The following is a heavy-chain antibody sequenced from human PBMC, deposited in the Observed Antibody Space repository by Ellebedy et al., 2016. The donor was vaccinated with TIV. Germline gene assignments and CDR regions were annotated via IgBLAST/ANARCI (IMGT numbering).Heavy chain of an antibody. CDR2: MNPSSGDA. D-gene: IGHD1-14*01. CDR3: ARDGPGLS. J-gene: IGHJ4*02. Sequence: ASVKVSXXTYGYTFTSYDVHWVRRATGQGLEWMGWMNPSSGDAGYAQKFQDRVTMTRDTSISTAYMELSSLRSEDTAVYYCARDGPGLSWGQGTLVTVSS. V-gene: IGHV1-8*01. CDR1: GYTFTSYD.